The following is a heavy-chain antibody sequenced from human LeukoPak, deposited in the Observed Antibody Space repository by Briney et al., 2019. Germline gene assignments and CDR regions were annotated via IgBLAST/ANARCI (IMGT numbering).Heavy chain of an antibody. V-gene: IGHV3-30-3*01. CDR3: ARRAAALKY. D-gene: IGHD6-13*01. Sequence: GGSLRLSCAASGFTFSSYAMHWVRQAPGKGREWVAVISYDGSYKYYADSVKGRFTISRDNSKNTLYLQMDSLRAEDTAVYYCARRAAALKYWGQGTLVTVSS. CDR2: ISYDGSYK. CDR1: GFTFSSYA. J-gene: IGHJ4*02.